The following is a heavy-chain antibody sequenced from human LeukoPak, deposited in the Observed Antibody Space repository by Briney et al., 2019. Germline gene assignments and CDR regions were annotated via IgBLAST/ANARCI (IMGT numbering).Heavy chain of an antibody. CDR2: IIPIFGTA. CDR1: GYTFTSSD. D-gene: IGHD3-10*01. J-gene: IGHJ4*02. Sequence: SVKVSCKASGYTFTSSDFNWVRQAPGQGLEWMGGIIPIFGTANYAQKFQGRVTITADESTSTAYMELSSLRSEDTAVYYCASGDYGDYWGQGTLVTVSS. V-gene: IGHV1-69*13. CDR3: ASGDYGDY.